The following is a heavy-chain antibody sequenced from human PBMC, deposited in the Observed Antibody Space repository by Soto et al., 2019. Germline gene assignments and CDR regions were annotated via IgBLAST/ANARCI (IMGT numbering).Heavy chain of an antibody. V-gene: IGHV3-30*18. Sequence: PGGPLRLSCAASGFTFSSYGMHWARQAPGKGLEWVAVISNDGINKYYGDSVKGRFTISRDNSKNTLYLQMNSLRAEDTAVYYCAKDRVSEHNNGWPQGSWGQGTQVTVSS. J-gene: IGHJ4*02. CDR2: ISNDGINK. D-gene: IGHD6-19*01. CDR1: GFTFSSYG. CDR3: AKDRVSEHNNGWPQGS.